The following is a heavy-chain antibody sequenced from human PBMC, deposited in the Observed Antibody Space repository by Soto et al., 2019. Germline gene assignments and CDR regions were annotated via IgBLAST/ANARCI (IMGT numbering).Heavy chain of an antibody. CDR2: ISYSGST. J-gene: IGHJ5*02. D-gene: IGHD3-3*01. Sequence: SETLSLTCTVSGASISGYHWSWIRQPPGKGLECLGYISYSGSTNYNPSLKSRVTMSIDTSKNQFSLKLNSVTAADTAVYYCARLMPANYDFWSGYYTGGPHDQKYNWFDPWGQGTLVTVSS. CDR1: GASISGYH. V-gene: IGHV4-59*08. CDR3: ARLMPANYDFWSGYYTGGPHDQKYNWFDP.